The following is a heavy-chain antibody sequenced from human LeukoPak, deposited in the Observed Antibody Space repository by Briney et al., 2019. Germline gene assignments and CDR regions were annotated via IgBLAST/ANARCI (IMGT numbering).Heavy chain of an antibody. Sequence: PGGPLRLSFAASGFTFSSYAMSWVRQAPGKGLEWVSAISGSGGSTYYADSVKGRFTISRDNAKNSLYLQMNSLRAEDTAVYYCARDTXSYYYDXXXYYLVWGQGTLVTVS. CDR2: ISGSGGST. CDR3: ARDTXSYYYDXXXYYLV. CDR1: GFTFSSYA. J-gene: IGHJ4*02. D-gene: IGHD3-22*01. V-gene: IGHV3-23*01.